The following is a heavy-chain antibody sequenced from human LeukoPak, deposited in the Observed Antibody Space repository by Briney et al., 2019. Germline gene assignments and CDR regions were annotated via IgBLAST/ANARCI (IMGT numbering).Heavy chain of an antibody. V-gene: IGHV4-31*03. CDR3: ARAEYWNDEGLFDY. CDR1: GGSISSGGYY. Sequence: PSETLSLTCTVSGGSISSGGYYWSWIRQHPGKGLEWIGYIYYSGSTYYNPSLKSRVTISVDTSKNQFSLKLSSVTAADTAVYYCARAEYWNDEGLFDYWGQGTLVTVSS. D-gene: IGHD1-1*01. CDR2: IYYSGST. J-gene: IGHJ4*02.